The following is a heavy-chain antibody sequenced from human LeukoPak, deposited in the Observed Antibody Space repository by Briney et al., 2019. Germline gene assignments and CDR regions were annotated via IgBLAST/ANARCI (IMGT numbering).Heavy chain of an antibody. Sequence: PGGSLRLSCAASGFTFSSYSMNWVRQAPGKGLEWVSSISSSSSYIYYADSVKGRFTISRDNAKNSLYLQMNSLRDEDTAVYYCARWGYSSGWYLGYWGQGTLVTVSS. CDR2: ISSSSSYI. D-gene: IGHD6-19*01. J-gene: IGHJ4*02. CDR3: ARWGYSSGWYLGY. V-gene: IGHV3-21*01. CDR1: GFTFSSYS.